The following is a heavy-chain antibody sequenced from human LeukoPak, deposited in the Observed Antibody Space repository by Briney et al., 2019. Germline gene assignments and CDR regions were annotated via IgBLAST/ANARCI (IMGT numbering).Heavy chain of an antibody. CDR3: ARDRRGYCSGGSCHGYNWFDP. Sequence: TSETLSLTCTVSGGSISSYYWSWIRQPPGRGLEWIGYIYYSGSTNYNPSLKSRVTISVDTSKNQFSLKLSSVTAADTAVYYCARDRRGYCSGGSCHGYNWFDPWGQGTLVTVSS. CDR1: GGSISSYY. J-gene: IGHJ5*02. D-gene: IGHD2-15*01. CDR2: IYYSGST. V-gene: IGHV4-59*01.